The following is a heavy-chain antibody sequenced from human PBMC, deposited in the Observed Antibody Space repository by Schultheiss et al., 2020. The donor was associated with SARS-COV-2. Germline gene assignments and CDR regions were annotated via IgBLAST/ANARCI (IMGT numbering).Heavy chain of an antibody. CDR2: ISAYNGNT. Sequence: ASVKVSCKASGGTFSSYAISWVRQAPGQGLEWMGWISAYNGNTNYAQKLQGRVTMTTDTSTSTAYMELRSLRSDDTAVYYCARVDVRLDIVVVVAPDYWGQGTLVTVSS. CDR3: ARVDVRLDIVVVVAPDY. CDR1: GGTFSSYA. J-gene: IGHJ4*02. D-gene: IGHD2-15*01. V-gene: IGHV1-18*01.